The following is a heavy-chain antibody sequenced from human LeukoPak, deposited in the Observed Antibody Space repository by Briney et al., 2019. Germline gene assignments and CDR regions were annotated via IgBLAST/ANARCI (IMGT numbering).Heavy chain of an antibody. V-gene: IGHV3-23*01. CDR2: STGSGGTT. D-gene: IGHD4-17*01. J-gene: IGHJ6*02. CDR3: AKLQSDGLRTYYGMDV. CDR1: GFTFSSYS. Sequence: PGGSLRLSCAASGFTFSSYSMTWVRQAPGKGLEWVLASTGSGGTTYYADSVMGRITISRDNSKNTLYLQMNSLRAEDTAVYYCAKLQSDGLRTYYGMDVWGQGTTVTVSS.